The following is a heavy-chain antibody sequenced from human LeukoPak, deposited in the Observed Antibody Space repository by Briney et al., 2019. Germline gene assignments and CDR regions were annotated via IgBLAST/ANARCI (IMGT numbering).Heavy chain of an antibody. CDR1: GGSINGYF. CDR2: IYHSGST. Sequence: PSETLSLTCTVSGGSINGYFWSWIRQPPGKGLEWIGYIYHSGSTYYNPSLKSRVTISVDRSKNQFSLKLSSVPAAVTAVYYCARSDITMITPTYFDYWGQGTLVTVSS. CDR3: ARSDITMITPTYFDY. J-gene: IGHJ4*02. D-gene: IGHD3-22*01. V-gene: IGHV4-30-2*01.